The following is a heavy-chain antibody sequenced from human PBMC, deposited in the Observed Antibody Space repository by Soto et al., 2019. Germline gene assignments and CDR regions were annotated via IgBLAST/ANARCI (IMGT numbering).Heavy chain of an antibody. CDR3: ARDPIVGATRYYFEH. V-gene: IGHV3-30-3*01. CDR2: ISYDVSNK. CDR1: GFTFSSYA. D-gene: IGHD1-26*01. J-gene: IGHJ4*02. Sequence: GGSLRLACAASGFTFSSYAMHWVRQAPGKGLEWVAVISYDVSNKYYADSVKGRFTISRDNSKNTLYLQMNSLRAEDTAVYYCARDPIVGATRYYFEHWGQGTLVTVSS.